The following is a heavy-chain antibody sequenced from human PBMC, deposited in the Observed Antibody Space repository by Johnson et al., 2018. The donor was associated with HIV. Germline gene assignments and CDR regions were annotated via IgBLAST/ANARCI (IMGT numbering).Heavy chain of an antibody. CDR3: ARDQGWELRLTWGGDPFDI. CDR2: ISWNSGSI. V-gene: IGHV3-9*01. J-gene: IGHJ3*02. D-gene: IGHD1-26*01. CDR1: EFTFNSYW. Sequence: QLVESGGGLVQPGGSLRLSCAGSEFTFNSYWMSWVRQAPGEGLEWVSGISWNSGSIGYGDSVKGRFTISRDNAKNSLYLQMNSLRAEDTAVYYCARDQGWELRLTWGGDPFDIWGQGTMVTVSS.